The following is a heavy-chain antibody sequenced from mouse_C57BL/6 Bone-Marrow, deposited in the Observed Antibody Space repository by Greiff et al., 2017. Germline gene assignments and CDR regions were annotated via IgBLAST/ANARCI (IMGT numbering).Heavy chain of an antibody. Sequence: QVQLQQSGAELVKPGASVKMSCKASGYTFTTYPIEWMKQNHGKSLEWIGNFHPYNDDTKYNEKFKGKATLTVEKSSSTVYLELSRLTSDDSAVYYCARGGYGSSSLWYFDVWGTGTTVTVSS. J-gene: IGHJ1*03. CDR2: FHPYNDDT. D-gene: IGHD1-1*01. CDR1: GYTFTTYP. CDR3: ARGGYGSSSLWYFDV. V-gene: IGHV1-47*01.